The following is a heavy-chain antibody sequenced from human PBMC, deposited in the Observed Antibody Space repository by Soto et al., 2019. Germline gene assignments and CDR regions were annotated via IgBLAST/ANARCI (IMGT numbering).Heavy chain of an antibody. J-gene: IGHJ5*02. CDR3: ARGGEGCGSSTSCYSPWFDP. CDR2: IIPIFGTA. V-gene: IGHV1-69*06. D-gene: IGHD2-2*01. Sequence: QVQLVQSGAEVKKPGSSVKVSCKASGGTFSSYAISWVRQAPGQGLEWMGGIIPIFGTANYAQKFQGRVTITADKSTSTAYMELSSLRSEDTAVYYCARGGEGCGSSTSCYSPWFDPWGQGTLVTVSS. CDR1: GGTFSSYA.